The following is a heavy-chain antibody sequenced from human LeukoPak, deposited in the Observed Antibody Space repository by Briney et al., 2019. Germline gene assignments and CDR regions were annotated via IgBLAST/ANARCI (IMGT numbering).Heavy chain of an antibody. CDR2: INHSGST. D-gene: IGHD3-22*01. Sequence: NTSETLSLTCAVYGGSFSGYYWSWIRQPPGKGLEWIGEINHSGSTNYNPSLKSRVTISVDTSKNQFSLKLSSVTAADTAVYYCASALSGPTITVINTFGPYWGQGTLVTVSS. CDR3: ASALSGPTITVINTFGPY. CDR1: GGSFSGYY. V-gene: IGHV4-34*01. J-gene: IGHJ4*02.